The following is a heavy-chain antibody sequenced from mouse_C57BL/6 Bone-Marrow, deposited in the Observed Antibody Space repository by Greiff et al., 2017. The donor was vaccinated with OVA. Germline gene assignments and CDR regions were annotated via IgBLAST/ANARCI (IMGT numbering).Heavy chain of an antibody. V-gene: IGHV1-18*01. CDR2: INPNNGGT. CDR1: GYTFTDYN. J-gene: IGHJ1*03. D-gene: IGHD2-4*01. CDR3: ARDDYDEHWYFDV. Sequence: VQLKESGPELVKPGASVKIPCKASGYTFTDYNMDWVKQSHGKSLEWIGDINPNNGGTIYNQKFKGKATLTVDKSSSTAYMELRSLTSEDTAVYYCARDDYDEHWYFDVWGTGTTVTVSS.